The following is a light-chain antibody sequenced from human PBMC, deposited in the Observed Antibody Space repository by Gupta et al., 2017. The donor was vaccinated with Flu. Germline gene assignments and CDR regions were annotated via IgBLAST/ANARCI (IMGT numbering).Light chain of an antibody. V-gene: IGKV1-33*01. Sequence: DNQMTQSPSSLSASVGDRVTITCRASQDITNYLNWYQQKPGRAPKLLIYDASNLAAGVPSRFYGSGSGTDFSFTITSLQPEDIATYYCQQEENLPLTFGHGTKVDFK. CDR1: QDITNY. CDR3: QQEENLPLT. CDR2: DAS. J-gene: IGKJ3*01.